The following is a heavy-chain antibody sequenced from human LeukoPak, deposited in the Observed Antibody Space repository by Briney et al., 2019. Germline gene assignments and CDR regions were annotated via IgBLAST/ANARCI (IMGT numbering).Heavy chain of an antibody. V-gene: IGHV3-74*01. CDR3: ASHTSGSSPFDP. CDR2: INSDGSRT. D-gene: IGHD1-26*01. Sequence: GGSLRLSCAVSGFTFSSYWMHWVRQAQGKGLVWVSRINSDGSRTSYAYSVRGRFTISRDNAKNTLYLQMNSLRAEDTAVYYCASHTSGSSPFDPWGQGTLVTVSS. J-gene: IGHJ5*02. CDR1: GFTFSSYW.